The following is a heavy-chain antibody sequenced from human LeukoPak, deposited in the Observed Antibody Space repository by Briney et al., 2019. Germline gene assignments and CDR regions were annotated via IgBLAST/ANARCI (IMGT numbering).Heavy chain of an antibody. J-gene: IGHJ6*02. V-gene: IGHV1-18*01. D-gene: IGHD2-15*01. CDR3: ARDFSGCSGGSCYSGRYYYGMDV. CDR2: ISAYNGNT. Sequence: ASVKVSCKASGYTFTSYGISWVRQAPGQGLEWMGWISAYNGNTNYAQKLQGRVTMTTDTSTSTAYMELSSLRSEDTAVYYCARDFSGCSGGSCYSGRYYYGMDVWGQGTTVTVSS. CDR1: GYTFTSYG.